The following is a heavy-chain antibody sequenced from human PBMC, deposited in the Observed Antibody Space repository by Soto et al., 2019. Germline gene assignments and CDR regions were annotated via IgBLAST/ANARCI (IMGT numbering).Heavy chain of an antibody. J-gene: IGHJ4*02. CDR1: GYTFTGYY. D-gene: IGHD3-22*01. CDR3: ATPQDYDGCLDS. Sequence: ASVKVSCKASGYTFTGYYIHWVRQAPGQGLEWMGWINPNSGVTNYAQKFQGRLTLTRDTPGNTAYLELNSLISEDTAVYYCATPQDYDGCLDSWGQGTLVTVSS. CDR2: INPNSGVT. V-gene: IGHV1-2*02.